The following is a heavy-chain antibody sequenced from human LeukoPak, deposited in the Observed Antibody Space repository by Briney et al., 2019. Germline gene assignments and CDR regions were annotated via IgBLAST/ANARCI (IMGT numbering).Heavy chain of an antibody. Sequence: PSETLSLTCTVYIGSITNYYWSWMRQPPGEGREWIRYIHNGGSTNHDPSLRSRVTMSVDTSKNQLSLQLFSVTAADTAVYYCARHLSRSYLDAVYFQDWGQGTLVTVSS. J-gene: IGHJ1*01. CDR2: IHNGGST. CDR3: ARHLSRSYLDAVYFQD. V-gene: IGHV4-59*08. CDR1: IGSITNYY. D-gene: IGHD1-26*01.